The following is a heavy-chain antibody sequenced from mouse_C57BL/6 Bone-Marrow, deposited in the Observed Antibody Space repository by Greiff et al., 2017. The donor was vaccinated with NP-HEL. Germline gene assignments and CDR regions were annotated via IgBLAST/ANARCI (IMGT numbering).Heavy chain of an antibody. CDR1: GYTFTSYW. J-gene: IGHJ2*01. CDR2: IDPSDSYT. V-gene: IGHV1-50*01. D-gene: IGHD1-1*01. CDR3: ADYGSSYPLDY. Sequence: QVQLQQPGAELVKPGASVKLSCKASGYTFTSYWMQWVKQRPGQGLEWIGEIDPSDSYTNYNQKFKGKATLTVDTSSSTAYMQLSSLTSEDSAVYYCADYGSSYPLDYWGQGTTLTVSS.